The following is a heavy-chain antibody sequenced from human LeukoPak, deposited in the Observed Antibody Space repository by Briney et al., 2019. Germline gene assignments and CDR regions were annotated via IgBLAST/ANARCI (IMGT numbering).Heavy chain of an antibody. J-gene: IGHJ4*02. CDR3: ARGTPYGVVAAPNFDY. V-gene: IGHV1-18*01. CDR1: GYTFTSYG. CDR2: ISAYNGNT. D-gene: IGHD2-15*01. Sequence: ASVKVSCKASGYTFTSYGISWVRQAPGQGLEWMGWISAYNGNTNYAQKLQGRVTMTTDTSTGTAYMELRSLRSDDTAVYYCARGTPYGVVAAPNFDYWGQGTLVTVSS.